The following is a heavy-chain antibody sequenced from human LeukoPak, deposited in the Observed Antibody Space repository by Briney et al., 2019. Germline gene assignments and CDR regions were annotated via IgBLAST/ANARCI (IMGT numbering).Heavy chain of an antibody. V-gene: IGHV4-59*01. CDR1: GGSISSYY. CDR3: ARYKFHNYFDP. J-gene: IGHJ5*02. Sequence: SETLSLTCTVSGGSISSYYWSWIRQPPGKGLEWIGNTFSTSTLYNASLRSRVTILVDTSKNQFSLKLTSATAADTAIYYCARYKFHNYFDPWGQGTLVVVSS. D-gene: IGHD5-24*01. CDR2: TFSTST.